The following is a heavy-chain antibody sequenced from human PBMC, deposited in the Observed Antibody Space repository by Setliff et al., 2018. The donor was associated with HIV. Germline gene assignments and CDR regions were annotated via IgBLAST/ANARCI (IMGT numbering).Heavy chain of an antibody. Sequence: SETLSLTCTVSGGSISSYYWSWIRQPAGKGLEWIGRIYTSGSTNDHPSLKSRVTISVDTSKNKFSLKLSSVTAADTAVYYCARDGRDRTTVTIYSLYGMDVWGQGTTVTVSS. D-gene: IGHD4-17*01. J-gene: IGHJ6*02. CDR2: IYTSGST. V-gene: IGHV4-4*07. CDR3: ARDGRDRTTVTIYSLYGMDV. CDR1: GGSISSYY.